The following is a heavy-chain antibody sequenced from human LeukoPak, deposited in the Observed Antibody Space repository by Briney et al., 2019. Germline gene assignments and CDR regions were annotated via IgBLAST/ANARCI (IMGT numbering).Heavy chain of an antibody. CDR3: ARVSPWLQTLPD. Sequence: SETLSLTCTVSGGSISSTSYYWGWIRQPPGKGLEWIGEINHSGSTNYNPSLKSRVTISVDTSKNQFSLKLSSVTAADTAVYYCARVSPWLQTLPDWGQGTLVTVSS. V-gene: IGHV4-39*07. CDR2: INHSGST. D-gene: IGHD5-24*01. J-gene: IGHJ4*02. CDR1: GGSISSTSYY.